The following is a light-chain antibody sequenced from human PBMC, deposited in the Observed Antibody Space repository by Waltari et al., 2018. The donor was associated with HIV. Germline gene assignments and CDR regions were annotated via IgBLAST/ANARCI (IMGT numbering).Light chain of an antibody. CDR1: NSNIATNT. CDR3: AACDDSRNAV. CDR2: GDS. Sequence: QSVLTQPPSASGTPGQRVTISCSGSNSNIATNTVNWYQQRPGTAPKLLIYGDSRRPSGVPDRFSGSKSGTSASLAISGLQSEDEADYYCAACDDSRNAVFGGGTKLTVL. V-gene: IGLV1-44*01. J-gene: IGLJ2*01.